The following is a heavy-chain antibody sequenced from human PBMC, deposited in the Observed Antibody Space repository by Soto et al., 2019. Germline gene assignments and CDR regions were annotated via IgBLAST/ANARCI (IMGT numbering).Heavy chain of an antibody. CDR3: ARHSSGWYPNWYFDL. CDR1: GFTFSSYE. J-gene: IGHJ2*01. V-gene: IGHV3-48*03. Sequence: HPGGSLRLSCAASGFTFSSYEMNWVRQAPGKGLEWVSYISSSGSTIYYADSVKGRFTISRDNAKNSLYLQMNSLRAEDTAVYYCARHSSGWYPNWYFDLWGRGTLVTVSS. CDR2: ISSSGSTI. D-gene: IGHD6-19*01.